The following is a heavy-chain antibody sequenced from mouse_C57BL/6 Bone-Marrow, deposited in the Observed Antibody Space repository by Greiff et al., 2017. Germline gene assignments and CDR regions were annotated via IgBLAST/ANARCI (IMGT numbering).Heavy chain of an antibody. J-gene: IGHJ4*01. CDR2: ISSGSSTI. D-gene: IGHD3-3*01. V-gene: IGHV5-17*01. CDR3: AKKGQYPYAIDY. CDR1: GFTFSDYG. Sequence: EVMLVESGGGLVKPGGSLKLSCAASGFTFSDYGMHWVRQAPEKGLEWVAYISSGSSTIYYAETVKGRFPISRDNAKNTLFLQMTSLRSEDTAKYYFAKKGQYPYAIDYWGRGTSVTVSS.